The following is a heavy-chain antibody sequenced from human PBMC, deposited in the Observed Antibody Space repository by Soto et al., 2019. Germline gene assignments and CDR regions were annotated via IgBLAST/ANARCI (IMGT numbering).Heavy chain of an antibody. V-gene: IGHV1-69*01. D-gene: IGHD1-26*01. J-gene: IGHJ6*02. Sequence: QVQLVQSGAEVKEPGSSVRVSCKASGGTFDNFIMNWVRQTPGQGLEWMGGIVPMLGTPTYAEKFKGRVTMSATGSTSTRYMEVTSLRSEDTAIYYCARNGTYSSSLSQYSGMDVWGQGTTVTVSS. CDR1: GGTFDNFI. CDR3: ARNGTYSSSLSQYSGMDV. CDR2: IVPMLGTP.